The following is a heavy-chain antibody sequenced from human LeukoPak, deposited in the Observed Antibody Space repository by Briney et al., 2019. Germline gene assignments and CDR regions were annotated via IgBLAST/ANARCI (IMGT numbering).Heavy chain of an antibody. Sequence: ASVKVSCKASGGTFSSYAISWVRQAPGQGLEWMGRIIPILGIANYAQKFQGRVTITADKSTSTAYMELSSLRSEDTAVYYCARDSSRYCSGGSCLWGWFAPWGQGTLVTVSS. J-gene: IGHJ5*02. CDR1: GGTFSSYA. D-gene: IGHD2-15*01. CDR3: ARDSSRYCSGGSCLWGWFAP. CDR2: IIPILGIA. V-gene: IGHV1-69*04.